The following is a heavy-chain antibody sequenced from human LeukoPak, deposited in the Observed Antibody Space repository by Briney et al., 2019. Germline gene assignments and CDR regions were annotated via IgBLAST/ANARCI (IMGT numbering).Heavy chain of an antibody. Sequence: SQTLSLTCTVSGGSISSGGYYWSWIRQHPGKGLGWIGYIYYSGSTYYNPSLKSRVTISVDTSKNQFSLKLSSVTAADTAVYYCARAWDVDSSYFDYWGQGTLVTVSS. CDR1: GGSISSGGYY. V-gene: IGHV4-31*03. J-gene: IGHJ4*02. CDR3: ARAWDVDSSYFDY. D-gene: IGHD3-22*01. CDR2: IYYSGST.